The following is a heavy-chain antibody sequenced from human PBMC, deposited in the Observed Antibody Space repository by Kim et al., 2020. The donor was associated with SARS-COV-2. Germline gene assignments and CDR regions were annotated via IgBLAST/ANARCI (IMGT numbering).Heavy chain of an antibody. CDR2: TYYNENT. Sequence: SETLSLTCTVSGGSITNNNYYWSWIRQPPGKGLEWIGSTYYNENTYFSPSLKSRLSISIDTSKNQVSLKLSSVTAADTAVYYCARGAAITLVRGVILTNPGSLDVWGQGTTVTVSS. J-gene: IGHJ6*02. V-gene: IGHV4-30-4*01. CDR3: ARGAAITLVRGVILTNPGSLDV. D-gene: IGHD3-10*01. CDR1: GGSITNNNYY.